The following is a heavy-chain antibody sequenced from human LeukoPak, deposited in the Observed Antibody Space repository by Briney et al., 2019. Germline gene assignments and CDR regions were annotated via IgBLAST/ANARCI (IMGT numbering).Heavy chain of an antibody. CDR3: ARGPRITGTDY. CDR2: ISYDGSSK. J-gene: IGHJ4*02. D-gene: IGHD3-3*01. CDR1: GFTFSSYA. V-gene: IGHV3-30-3*01. Sequence: GGSLRLSCAASGFTFSSYAMHWVRQAPGKGLEWVAVISYDGSSKYYADSVKGRFTISRDNSKNTLYLQMNSLRAVDTAVYYCARGPRITGTDYWGQGTLVTVSS.